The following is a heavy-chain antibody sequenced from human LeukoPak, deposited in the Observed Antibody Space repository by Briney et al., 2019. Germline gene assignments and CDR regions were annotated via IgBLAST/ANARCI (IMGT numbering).Heavy chain of an antibody. V-gene: IGHV3-7*05. Sequence: GGSLRLSCATSGFTFSNYWMSWVRQAPGKGLEWVANIKEDGSEKDYVDSVKGRFTISRDNAKNSLYLQMNSQRVEDTAIYYCARDWGAAGLWDYWGQGTLVTVSS. D-gene: IGHD6-13*01. CDR2: IKEDGSEK. J-gene: IGHJ4*02. CDR3: ARDWGAAGLWDY. CDR1: GFTFSNYW.